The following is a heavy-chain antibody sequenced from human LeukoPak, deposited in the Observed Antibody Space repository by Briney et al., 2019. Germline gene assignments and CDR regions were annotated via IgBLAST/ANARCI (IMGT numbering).Heavy chain of an antibody. CDR2: ISGSGGST. J-gene: IGHJ3*02. V-gene: IGHV3-23*01. Sequence: GGSLRLSCAASGFTFGNYAMSWVRQAPGKGLEWVSAISGSGGSTYYADSVKGRFTISRDNSKNTLYLQMNSLRAEDTAVYYCAKDVTVTPDAFDIWGQGTMVTVSS. CDR3: AKDVTVTPDAFDI. D-gene: IGHD4-17*01. CDR1: GFTFGNYA.